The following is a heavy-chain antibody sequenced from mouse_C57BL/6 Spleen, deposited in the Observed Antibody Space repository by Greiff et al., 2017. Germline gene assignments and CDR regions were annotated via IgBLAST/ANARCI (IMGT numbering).Heavy chain of an antibody. V-gene: IGHV1-69*01. CDR1: GYTFTSYW. J-gene: IGHJ4*01. CDR2: IDPSDSYT. CDR3: LVVARAMDY. D-gene: IGHD1-1*01. Sequence: QVQLQQPGAELVMPGASVKLSCKASGYTFTSYWMHWVKQRPGQGLEWIGEIDPSDSYTNYNQKFKGKSPLTVDKSSSTAYMQLSSLTSEDSAVYYGLVVARAMDYWGQGTSVTVSS.